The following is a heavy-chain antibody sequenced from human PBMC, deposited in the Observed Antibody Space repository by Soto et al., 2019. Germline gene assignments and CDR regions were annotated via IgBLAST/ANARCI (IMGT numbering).Heavy chain of an antibody. CDR1: GGSISTGDFS. CDR2: MYHSGSP. CDR3: ARTRGNVVGLNLEYTYFEP. V-gene: IGHV4-31*03. Sequence: QVQLQASGPGLVKPSQTLSLICTVSGGSISTGDFSWSWIRQHPGKGLEWIGDMYHSGSPYYNPSLKSRLTISVDPSKSQCSLRLSSVTAADTAVYYCARTRGNVVGLNLEYTYFEPWGQGTLVTVSS. J-gene: IGHJ5*02. D-gene: IGHD2-21*01.